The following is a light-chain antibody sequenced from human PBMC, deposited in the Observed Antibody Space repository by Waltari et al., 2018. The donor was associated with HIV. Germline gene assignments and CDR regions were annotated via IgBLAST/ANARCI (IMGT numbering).Light chain of an antibody. J-gene: IGLJ2*01. CDR3: SSYTRSSTLVV. V-gene: IGLV2-14*01. Sequence: QSALTQPASVSGSPGQSITISCTGTSSDVGGYNYVSWYQQHPGKAPKLMIYDVSNRPSGVSNRFSGAKSGNTASRTISVLQAEDEADYYCSSYTRSSTLVVFGGGTKLTVL. CDR2: DVS. CDR1: SSDVGGYNY.